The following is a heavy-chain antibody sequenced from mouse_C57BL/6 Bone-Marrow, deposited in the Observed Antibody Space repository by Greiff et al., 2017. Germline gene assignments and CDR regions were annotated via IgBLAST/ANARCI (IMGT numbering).Heavy chain of an antibody. Sequence: EVQVVESGGGLVQPGESLKLSCESNEYEFPSHDMSWVRKTPEKRLELVAAINSDGGSTYYPDTMERRFIISRDNTKKTLYLQMSSLRSEDTAVYYCARRDLYGTWFAYWGQGTLVTVSA. V-gene: IGHV5-2*01. D-gene: IGHD2-1*01. CDR1: EYEFPSHD. J-gene: IGHJ3*01. CDR2: INSDGGST. CDR3: ARRDLYGTWFAY.